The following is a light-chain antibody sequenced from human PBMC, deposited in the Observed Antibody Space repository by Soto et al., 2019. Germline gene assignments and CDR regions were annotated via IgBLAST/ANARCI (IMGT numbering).Light chain of an antibody. CDR2: SAS. V-gene: IGKV2-28*01. J-gene: IGKJ5*01. CDR3: QQANSFPIT. Sequence: DIVMTQSPLSLPVTPGEPASISCRSSQSLLHTNGKKYMDWYRQKPGKVPKLLIYSASNLQSGVPSRFSGSGYGTDFTLTINSLQPEDFATYYCQQANSFPITFGQGTRLEI. CDR1: QSLLHTNGKKY.